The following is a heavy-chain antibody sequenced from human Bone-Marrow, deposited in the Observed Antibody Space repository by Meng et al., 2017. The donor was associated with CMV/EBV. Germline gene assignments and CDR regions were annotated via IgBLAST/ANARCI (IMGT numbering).Heavy chain of an antibody. CDR1: GGSISSISYY. CDR2: IYYSGST. Sequence: SETLSLTCTVSGGSISSISYYWGWIRQPPGKGLEWIGSIYYSGSTYYNPSLKSRVTISVDTSKNQFSLKLRSVTAADTAVYYCARGYCSSTSCYTMRYWGQGTLVTVSS. V-gene: IGHV4-39*07. CDR3: ARGYCSSTSCYTMRY. D-gene: IGHD2-2*02. J-gene: IGHJ4*02.